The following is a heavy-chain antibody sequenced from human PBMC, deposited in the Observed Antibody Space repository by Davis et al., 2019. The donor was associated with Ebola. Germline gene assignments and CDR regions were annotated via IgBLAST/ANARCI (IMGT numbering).Heavy chain of an antibody. CDR2: IYWNDDQ. V-gene: IGHV2-5*01. CDR3: AHKEFGYCTGTTCLSYFDY. J-gene: IGHJ4*02. Sequence: SGPTLAKPTQTLTLTCSFSGFSLSAGGVGVGWVRQSPGKALEWLALIYWNDDQRYNPSLKSRLTITKDTSKNQVVLTMTNMDPVDTGTYYCAHKEFGYCTGTTCLSYFDYWGQGTLVTVSS. CDR1: GFSLSAGGVG. D-gene: IGHD2-8*02.